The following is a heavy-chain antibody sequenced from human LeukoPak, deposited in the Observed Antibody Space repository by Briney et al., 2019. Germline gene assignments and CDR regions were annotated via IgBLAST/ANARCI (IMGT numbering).Heavy chain of an antibody. D-gene: IGHD3-22*01. CDR1: GYTFTSYG. V-gene: IGHV1-18*01. J-gene: IGHJ5*02. CDR2: ISAYNGNT. CDR3: ARVYATTMIVVVQTNWFDP. Sequence: ASVKVSCKASGYTFTSYGISWVRQAPGQGLEWMGWISAYNGNTNYAQKLQGRVTMTTDTSTSTAYMELRSLRSDDTAVYYRARVYATTMIVVVQTNWFDPWGQGTLVTVSS.